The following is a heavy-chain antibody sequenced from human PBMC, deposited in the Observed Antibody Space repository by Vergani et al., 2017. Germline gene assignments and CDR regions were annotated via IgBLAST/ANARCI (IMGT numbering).Heavy chain of an antibody. J-gene: IGHJ5*02. CDR2: IYSGGST. D-gene: IGHD6-13*01. V-gene: IGHV3-66*01. CDR3: AAIIAAAGAFDP. CDR1: GFTFSSYE. Sequence: EVQLVESGGGLVQPGGSLRLSCAASGFTFSSYEMNWVRQAPGKGLEWVSVIYSGGSTYYADSVKGRFTISRDNSKNTLYLQMNSLRAEDTAVYYCAAIIAAAGAFDPWGQGTLVTVSS.